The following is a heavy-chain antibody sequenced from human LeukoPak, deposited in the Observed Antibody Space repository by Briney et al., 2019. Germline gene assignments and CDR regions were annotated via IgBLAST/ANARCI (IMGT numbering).Heavy chain of an antibody. Sequence: TSETLSLTCTVSGGSISTYYWSWIRQPPGKGLEWIGEINHSGSTNYNPSLKSRVTISVDTSKNQFSLKLSSVTAADTAVYYCARRTWIAARPFDYWGQGTLVTVSS. CDR1: GGSISTYY. CDR3: ARRTWIAARPFDY. D-gene: IGHD6-6*01. V-gene: IGHV4-34*01. J-gene: IGHJ4*02. CDR2: INHSGST.